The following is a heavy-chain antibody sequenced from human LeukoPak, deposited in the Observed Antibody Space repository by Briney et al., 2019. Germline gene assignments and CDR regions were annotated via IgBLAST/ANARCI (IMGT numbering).Heavy chain of an antibody. CDR3: ARGRIRAGLGTYQLPVYGMDV. CDR1: GGSFSGYY. V-gene: IGHV4-34*01. Sequence: KPSETLSLTCAVYGGSFSGYYWSWIRQPPGKGLEWIGEINHSGSTNYNPSLKSRVTISVDTSKTQFSLKLSSVSAADTAVYYCARGRIRAGLGTYQLPVYGMDVWGQGTTVTVSS. J-gene: IGHJ6*02. D-gene: IGHD2-2*01. CDR2: INHSGST.